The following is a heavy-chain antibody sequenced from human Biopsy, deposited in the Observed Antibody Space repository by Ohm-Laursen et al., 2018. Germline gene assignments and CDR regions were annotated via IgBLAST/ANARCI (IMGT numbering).Heavy chain of an antibody. CDR1: GESFNGYY. CDR2: INYSGRT. D-gene: IGHD3-22*01. Sequence: SETLSLTCAVSGESFNGYYWSWIRQTPGKGLEWIGDINYSGRTNYNPSLKSRVTISVDASKNQFSLKVRSVTAADTAVYYCVRGVDYYDPYHYYALDVWGQGTTVTVSS. CDR3: VRGVDYYDPYHYYALDV. J-gene: IGHJ6*02. V-gene: IGHV4-34*01.